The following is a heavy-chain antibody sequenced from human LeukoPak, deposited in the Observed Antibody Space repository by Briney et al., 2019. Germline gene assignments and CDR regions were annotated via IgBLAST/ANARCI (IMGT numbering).Heavy chain of an antibody. V-gene: IGHV3-9*01. D-gene: IGHD3-22*01. CDR1: GFTFGDYA. Sequence: LAGGSLRLSCVASGFTFGDYAMHWVRQAPGKGLEWVSGISWNRDSIGYADSVKGRFTISRDNAKNPLYLQMNSLRPEDTALYYCVKDKTSGSYYYMDVWGKGTTVTVSS. CDR3: VKDKTSGSYYYMDV. J-gene: IGHJ6*03. CDR2: ISWNRDSI.